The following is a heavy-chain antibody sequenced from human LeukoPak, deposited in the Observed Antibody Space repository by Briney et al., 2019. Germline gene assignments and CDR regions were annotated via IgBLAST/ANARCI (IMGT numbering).Heavy chain of an antibody. CDR3: ARSRSGNYFDY. CDR2: ISSSGDNM. V-gene: IGHV3-48*04. CDR1: GFTFSYNS. J-gene: IGHJ4*02. Sequence: HPGVSLRLSCAASGFTFSYNSMIWVRQAPGKGLEGGSYISSSGDNMYYADSVKGRFTISRDNAKNSLFLQMNSARAEDTAVYYCARSRSGNYFDYWGQGTLVTVSS. D-gene: IGHD3-3*01.